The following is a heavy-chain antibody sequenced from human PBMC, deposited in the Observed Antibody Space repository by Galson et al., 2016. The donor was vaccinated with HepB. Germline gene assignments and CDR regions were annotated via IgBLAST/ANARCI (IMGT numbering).Heavy chain of an antibody. CDR3: ARDRGEIIVFMVYANGPGAFDL. Sequence: SLRLSCAASGFSFSGYSMNRVRQTPGKGLEWVSHISDSSSSIYYADSVKGRFTISRDNAKNSLYLQMNSLRDEDTAVYYGARDRGEIIVFMVYANGPGAFDLWGQGTMVTGSS. CDR1: GFSFSGYS. CDR2: ISDSSSSI. J-gene: IGHJ3*01. V-gene: IGHV3-48*02. D-gene: IGHD2-8*01.